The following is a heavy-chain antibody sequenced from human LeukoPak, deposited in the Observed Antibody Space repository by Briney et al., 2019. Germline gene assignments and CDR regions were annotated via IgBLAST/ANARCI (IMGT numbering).Heavy chain of an antibody. CDR3: ARKIRDDIVVVPAAIDAFDI. CDR2: ISSSSSYI. J-gene: IGHJ3*02. Sequence: GGSLRLSCAASGFTFSSYSMNWVRQAPGKGLEWVSSISSSSSYIYYADSVKGRYTISRDNAKNSLYLQMNSLRAEDTAVYYCARKIRDDIVVVPAAIDAFDIWGQGTMVTVSS. V-gene: IGHV3-21*01. CDR1: GFTFSSYS. D-gene: IGHD2-2*01.